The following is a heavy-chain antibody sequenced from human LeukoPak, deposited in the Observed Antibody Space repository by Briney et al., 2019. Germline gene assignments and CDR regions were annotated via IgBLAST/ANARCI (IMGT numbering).Heavy chain of an antibody. D-gene: IGHD6-6*01. Sequence: ASVKVSCKASGYTFTSYGISWVRQAPGQGLEWMGWISAYNGNTNYAQKLQGRVTMTTDTSTSTAYMELRSLRSDDTAVYYCARHRYTSSSSYFDFWGQGTLVTVSS. V-gene: IGHV1-18*01. J-gene: IGHJ4*02. CDR2: ISAYNGNT. CDR3: ARHRYTSSSSYFDF. CDR1: GYTFTSYG.